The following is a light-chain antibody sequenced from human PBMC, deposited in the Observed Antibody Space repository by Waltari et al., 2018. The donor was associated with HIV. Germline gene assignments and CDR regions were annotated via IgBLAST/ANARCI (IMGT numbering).Light chain of an antibody. Sequence: VVTQEPSLTVSPGDTVTLSCASFSGGVARSHFPYWFQLKPGQPPRTVIYDTEKRHPLTSGRCSGSLAGGKAILTLSGALPEDEAEYFCLLSYGGVRVFGGGTTLTV. CDR1: SGGVARSHF. CDR3: LLSYGGVRV. CDR2: DTE. J-gene: IGLJ2*01. V-gene: IGLV7-46*01.